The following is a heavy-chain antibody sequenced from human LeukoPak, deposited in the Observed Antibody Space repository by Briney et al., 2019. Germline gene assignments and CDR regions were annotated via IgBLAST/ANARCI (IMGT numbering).Heavy chain of an antibody. D-gene: IGHD6-13*01. V-gene: IGHV4-34*01. CDR3: ARGVRSGTLYYFDY. CDR2: INHSGST. Sequence: SETLSLTCAVYGGSFSGYYWSWIRQPPGKGLEWIGEINHSGSTNYNPSLKSRVTISVDTSKNQFSLKLSTVTAADTAVYYCARGVRSGTLYYFDYWGQGTLVTVSS. J-gene: IGHJ4*02. CDR1: GGSFSGYY.